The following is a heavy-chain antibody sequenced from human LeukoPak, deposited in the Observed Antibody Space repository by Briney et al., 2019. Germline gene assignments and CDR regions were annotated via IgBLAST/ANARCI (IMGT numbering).Heavy chain of an antibody. V-gene: IGHV3-23*01. D-gene: IGHD6-13*01. CDR1: GFSFSSYA. J-gene: IGHJ4*02. CDR3: AKGYSSSWCFDY. Sequence: GGSLRLSCAASGFSFSSYAMSWVRQAPGKGLEWVSAISGSGGSTYYADSVKGRFTISRDNSKNTLYLQMNSLRAEDTAVYYCAKGYSSSWCFDYWGQGTLVTVSS. CDR2: ISGSGGST.